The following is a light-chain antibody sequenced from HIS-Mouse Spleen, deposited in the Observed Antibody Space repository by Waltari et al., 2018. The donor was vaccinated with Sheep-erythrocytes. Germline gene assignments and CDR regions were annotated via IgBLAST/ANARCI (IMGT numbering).Light chain of an antibody. J-gene: IGKJ4*01. CDR1: QSVSSN. V-gene: IGKV3-15*01. CDR3: QQYNNWPLT. Sequence: EIVMTQSPATLSVSPGERATLSCRASQSVSSNLAWYQQKPGQAPRLLIYGASTRATGIPARFSGSGSGTEFILTISSMQSEDFAVYYCQQYNNWPLTFGGGTK. CDR2: GAS.